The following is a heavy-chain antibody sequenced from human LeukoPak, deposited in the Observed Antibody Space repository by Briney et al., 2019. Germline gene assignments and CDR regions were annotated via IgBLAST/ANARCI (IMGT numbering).Heavy chain of an antibody. Sequence: GGSLRLSCAASGFTFSSYWMHWVRQAPGRGLVWVSRINGDGGSTSNADSVKGRFTIFRDNAKNTLYLQMNSLRAEDTAVYYCARGYSSSYRIDYWGQGTLVTVSS. J-gene: IGHJ4*02. D-gene: IGHD6-6*01. CDR3: ARGYSSSYRIDY. CDR2: INGDGGST. V-gene: IGHV3-74*01. CDR1: GFTFSSYW.